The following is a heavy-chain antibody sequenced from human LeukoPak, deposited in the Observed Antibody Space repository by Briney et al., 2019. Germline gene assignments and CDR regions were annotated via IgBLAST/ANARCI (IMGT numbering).Heavy chain of an antibody. CDR3: TRDTFGARDS. V-gene: IGHV3-74*01. Sequence: PGGSLRLSCAASGFTVSGNSLSWVRQGPGKGLVWVSRINEDGSSTSYAESVRGRFTISRDNAKNTLYLQMNSLRAEDAAVYYCTRDTFGARDSWGQGTLVTVSS. CDR2: INEDGSST. J-gene: IGHJ4*02. CDR1: GFTVSGNS. D-gene: IGHD3-10*01.